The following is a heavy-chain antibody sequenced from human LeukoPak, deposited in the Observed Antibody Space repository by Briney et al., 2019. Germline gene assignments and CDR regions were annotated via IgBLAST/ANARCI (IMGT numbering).Heavy chain of an antibody. J-gene: IGHJ6*03. V-gene: IGHV1-18*01. CDR1: GYTFTSYG. D-gene: IGHD1-20*01. Sequence: ASVKVSCKASGYTFTSYGISWVRQAPGQGLEWMGWISAYNGNTNYAQKLQGRVTMTTDTSTSTAYMELRSLRSDDTAVYHCARGPKITGSTNRYYYYYMDVWGKGTTVTVSS. CDR3: ARGPKITGSTNRYYYYYMDV. CDR2: ISAYNGNT.